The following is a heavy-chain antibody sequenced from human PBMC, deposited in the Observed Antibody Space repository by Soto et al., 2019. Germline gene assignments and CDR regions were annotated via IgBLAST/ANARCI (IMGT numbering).Heavy chain of an antibody. J-gene: IGHJ4*02. CDR2: INSSGGST. CDR3: ARGNYYDSSGYYFDD. CDR1: EYTFTTYS. V-gene: IGHV1-46*03. D-gene: IGHD3-22*01. Sequence: ASVKVSCKASEYTFTTYSTHWVRQAPGQGLEWVGIINSSGGSTSYEQKFRGRVTMTRETSTSTVYMELSSLRSEDTAVYYCARGNYYDSSGYYFDDWGQGALVTVSS.